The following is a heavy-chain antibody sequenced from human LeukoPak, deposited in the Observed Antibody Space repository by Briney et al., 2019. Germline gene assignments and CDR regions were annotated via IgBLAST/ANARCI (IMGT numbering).Heavy chain of an antibody. CDR1: GYTFSTYY. V-gene: IGHV1-46*01. Sequence: ASVKVSCKASGYTFSTYYMHWVRQAPGQGPEWMGIINPSGGSTSYAQKFQGRVTMTRDMSTSTDYMELSSLRSEDTAVYYCARDNSVEDTAWWFDPWGQGTLVTVSS. J-gene: IGHJ5*02. CDR2: INPSGGST. CDR3: ARDNSVEDTAWWFDP. D-gene: IGHD4-23*01.